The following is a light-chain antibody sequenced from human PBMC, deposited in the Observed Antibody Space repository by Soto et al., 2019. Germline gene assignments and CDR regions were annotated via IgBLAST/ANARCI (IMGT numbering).Light chain of an antibody. CDR2: ETS. J-gene: IGKJ3*01. V-gene: IGKV3-20*01. CDR3: QQYGSSPPVT. Sequence: EIVLTQSPGTLSLSPGERATLSCRASQSVSSGYLAWYQQKPGQPPRVLIYETSSRATGIPDRFSGSGSGTVFTLTISSLEPEDFAVYYCQQYGSSPPVTFGPGTRVDIK. CDR1: QSVSSGY.